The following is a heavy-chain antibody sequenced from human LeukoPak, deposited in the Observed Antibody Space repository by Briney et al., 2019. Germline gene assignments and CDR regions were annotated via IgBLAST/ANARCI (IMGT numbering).Heavy chain of an antibody. CDR2: IYTSGST. Sequence: PSETLSLTCTVSGGSISSYYWNWIRQLAGKGLEWIGRIYTSGSTNYNPSLKSRVTMPVDTSKNQFSLKLSSVTAADTAVYYCARGTYGSGSYKYWGQGTLVTVSS. CDR3: ARGTYGSGSYKY. D-gene: IGHD3-10*01. J-gene: IGHJ4*02. CDR1: GGSISSYY. V-gene: IGHV4-4*07.